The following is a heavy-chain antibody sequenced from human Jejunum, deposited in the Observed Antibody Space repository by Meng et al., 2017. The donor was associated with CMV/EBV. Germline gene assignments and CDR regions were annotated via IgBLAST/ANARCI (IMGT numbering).Heavy chain of an antibody. CDR1: EYTFIGYY. CDR2: INPNSGAT. J-gene: IGHJ4*02. CDR3: ARSETQLYLDY. D-gene: IGHD5-24*01. Sequence: SCKASEYTFIGYYINWVRQAPGQGLEWMGRINPNSGATNYAQNFQGRVTMTRDTSISTAYMELSSLKSDDTAFYFCARSETQLYLDYWGRGTLVTVSS. V-gene: IGHV1-2*06.